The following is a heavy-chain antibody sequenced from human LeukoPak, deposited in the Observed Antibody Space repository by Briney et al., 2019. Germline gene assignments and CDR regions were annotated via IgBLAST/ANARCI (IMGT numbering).Heavy chain of an antibody. Sequence: SETLSLTCAVSGGSLRDHYWSWIRQVPGKGLEWIGEINDSGSTNYNPSLESRVTLSVDPSKNQFSLKMRSVTAADTSVYYCARPYCSRGSCYRDFDYWGQGTLVIVSS. CDR2: INDSGST. J-gene: IGHJ4*02. CDR1: GGSLRDHY. CDR3: ARPYCSRGSCYRDFDY. D-gene: IGHD2-15*01. V-gene: IGHV4-34*01.